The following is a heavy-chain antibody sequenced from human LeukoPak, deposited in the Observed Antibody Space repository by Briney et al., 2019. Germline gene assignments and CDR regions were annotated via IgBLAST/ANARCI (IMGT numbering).Heavy chain of an antibody. D-gene: IGHD2-2*01. CDR2: IYYTGNT. CDR3: ARTTEDCSSTSCYQYWFDP. Sequence: SETLSLTCSVSGDSITGYYWGWIRQPPGKGLEWIGNIYYTGNTYYNSSLKSRVTISLDTSKNQISLKVRSVTAADTAVYYCARTTEDCSSTSCYQYWFDPWGQGTLATVSS. J-gene: IGHJ5*02. V-gene: IGHV4-39*07. CDR1: GDSITGYY.